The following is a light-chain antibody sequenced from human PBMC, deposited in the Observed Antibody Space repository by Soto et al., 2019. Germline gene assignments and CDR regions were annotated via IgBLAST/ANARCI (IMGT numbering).Light chain of an antibody. CDR3: TSYAGTYSFFYV. Sequence: QSVLTQPPSASGSPGQSVTISCTGTSSDVGGYNYVSWYQQHPGKAPKLIICEVSKRPSGVPDRFSGSKSGNTASLTVSGLQAEDEADYYCTSYAGTYSFFYVFGTGTKLTVL. CDR1: SSDVGGYNY. CDR2: EVS. V-gene: IGLV2-8*01. J-gene: IGLJ1*01.